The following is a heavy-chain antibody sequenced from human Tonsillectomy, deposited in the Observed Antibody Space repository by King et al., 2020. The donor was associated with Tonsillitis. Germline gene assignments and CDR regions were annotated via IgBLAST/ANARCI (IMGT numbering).Heavy chain of an antibody. J-gene: IGHJ4*02. V-gene: IGHV3-74*01. D-gene: IGHD3-10*01. Sequence: VQLVESGGGLVQPGGSLRLSCADSGFTFSSYWMHWVRQAPGKGLVWVSRINSDGDSTGYADSVKGRFTISRDNAKNMLYLQMNNLRAEDTAVYYCARDRAYGLFDFWGQGTLFSVSS. CDR1: GFTFSSYW. CDR2: INSDGDST. CDR3: ARDRAYGLFDF.